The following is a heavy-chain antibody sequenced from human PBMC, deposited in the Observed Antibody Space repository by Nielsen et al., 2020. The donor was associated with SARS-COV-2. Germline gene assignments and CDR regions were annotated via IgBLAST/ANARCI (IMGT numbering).Heavy chain of an antibody. CDR1: GGSFSSNSYY. CDR3: ARSGPRRNNAFDI. Sequence: SETLSLTCTVSGGSFSSNSYYWGWIRQPPGKGLEWIASIYYSGTTYYNPSLKSRVAISIDTSKNQFSLKVTSVTAADTAVYYCARSGPRRNNAFDIWGQGPMVTVSS. CDR2: IYYSGTT. J-gene: IGHJ3*02. D-gene: IGHD1-26*01. V-gene: IGHV4-39*01.